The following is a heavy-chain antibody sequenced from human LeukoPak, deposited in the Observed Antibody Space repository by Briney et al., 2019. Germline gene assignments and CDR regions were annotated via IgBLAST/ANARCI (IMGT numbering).Heavy chain of an antibody. Sequence: SQTLSLTCTVSGGSISSGGYYWSWIRQPPGKGLEWIGYIYYSGSTNYNPSLKSRVTISVDTSKNQFSLKLSSVTAADTAVYYCARASIAVAGIFDYWGQGTLVTVSS. V-gene: IGHV4-61*08. D-gene: IGHD6-19*01. CDR2: IYYSGST. CDR3: ARASIAVAGIFDY. J-gene: IGHJ4*02. CDR1: GGSISSGGYY.